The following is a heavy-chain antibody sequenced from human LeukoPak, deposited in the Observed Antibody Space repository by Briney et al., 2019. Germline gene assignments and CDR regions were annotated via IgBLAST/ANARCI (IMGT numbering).Heavy chain of an antibody. CDR2: IYSGGST. V-gene: IGHV3-66*01. Sequence: GGSLRLSCAASEFSVGSNYMTWVRQAPGKGLEWVSLIYSGGSTYYADSVKGRFTISRDNSKNTLYLQMNSLRAEDTAVYYCARDGDIVVVPAAMGIDYWGQGTLVTVSS. J-gene: IGHJ4*02. CDR3: ARDGDIVVVPAAMGIDY. D-gene: IGHD2-2*01. CDR1: EFSVGSNY.